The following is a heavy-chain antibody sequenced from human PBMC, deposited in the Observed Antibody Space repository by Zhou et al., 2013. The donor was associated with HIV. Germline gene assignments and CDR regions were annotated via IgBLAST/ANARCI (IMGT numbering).Heavy chain of an antibody. J-gene: IGHJ5*02. D-gene: IGHD3-22*01. Sequence: QLVQSGTEMKKPGASVKVSCKASGYTFTSYYMHWVRQAPGQGLEWMGIINPSGGSTSYAQKFQGRVTMTRDTSTSTVYMELSSLRSEDTAVYYCAREGAGSSGYFLGWFDPLGPREPVVTVSS. CDR2: INPSGGST. V-gene: IGHV1-46*01. CDR1: GYTFTSYY. CDR3: AREGAGSSGYFLGWFDP.